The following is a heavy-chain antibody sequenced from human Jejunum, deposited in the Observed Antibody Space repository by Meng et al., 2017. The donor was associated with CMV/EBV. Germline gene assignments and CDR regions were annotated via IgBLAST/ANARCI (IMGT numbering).Heavy chain of an antibody. CDR3: AKVPTWLNVLTGFPLDY. Sequence: FIFKSSSMSWVRQAPGKGLEWVSSIRAIDDTFYADSVTGRFTISRDNSWNTLYLQMNSLRAEDTAIYYCAKVPTWLNVLTGFPLDYWGQGTLVTVSS. D-gene: IGHD3-9*01. V-gene: IGHV3-23*01. J-gene: IGHJ4*02. CDR2: IRAIDDT. CDR1: FIFKSSS.